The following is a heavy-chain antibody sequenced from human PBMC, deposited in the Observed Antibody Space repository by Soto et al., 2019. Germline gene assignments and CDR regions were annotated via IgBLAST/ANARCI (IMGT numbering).Heavy chain of an antibody. CDR2: IYYSGST. CDR1: GGSISSSSYY. Sequence: SETLSLTCTVSGGSISSSSYYWGWIRQPPGKGLEWIGSIYYSGSTYYNPSLKSRVTISVDTSKNQFSLKLRSVTAADTAVYYCARRYYGSGSYYSNWFDPWGQGTLVTVSS. J-gene: IGHJ5*02. D-gene: IGHD3-10*01. CDR3: ARRYYGSGSYYSNWFDP. V-gene: IGHV4-39*01.